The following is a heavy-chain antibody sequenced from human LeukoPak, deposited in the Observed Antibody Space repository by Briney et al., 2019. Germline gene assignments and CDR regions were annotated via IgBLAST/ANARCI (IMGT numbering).Heavy chain of an antibody. CDR2: IYHSGST. J-gene: IGHJ4*02. D-gene: IGHD5-12*01. Sequence: SETLSLTCTVSGYSISSGYYWGWIRQPPGKGLEWIGSIYHSGSTYYNPSLKSRVTISVDTSKNQFSLKLSSVTAADTAVYYCAAAYVDIVATIKAIDYWGQGTLVTVSS. V-gene: IGHV4-38-2*02. CDR1: GYSISSGYY. CDR3: AAAYVDIVATIKAIDY.